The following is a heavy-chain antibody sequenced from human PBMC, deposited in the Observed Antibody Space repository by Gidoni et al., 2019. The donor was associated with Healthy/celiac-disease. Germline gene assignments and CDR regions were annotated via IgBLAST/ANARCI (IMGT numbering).Heavy chain of an antibody. V-gene: IGHV4-30-2*01. D-gene: IGHD3-22*01. Sequence: QLQLQESGSGLVKPSQTLSLTCAISGGSISSGGYSWRWIRQPPGKGLEWIGYIYHSGSTYYNPSLKSRVTISVDRSKNQFSLKLSAVTAADTAVYYCARDNYYDSSGYYYRYFDYWGQGTLVTVSS. CDR3: ARDNYYDSSGYYYRYFDY. CDR1: GGSISSGGYS. J-gene: IGHJ4*02. CDR2: IYHSGST.